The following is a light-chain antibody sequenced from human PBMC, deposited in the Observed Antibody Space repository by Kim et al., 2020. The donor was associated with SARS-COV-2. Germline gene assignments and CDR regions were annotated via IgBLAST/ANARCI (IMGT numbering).Light chain of an antibody. CDR3: QQYGSSPRLT. CDR1: QSVSSSY. CDR2: GAS. V-gene: IGKV3-20*01. Sequence: EIVLTQSPGTLSLSPGERATLSCRASQSVSSSYLAWYQQKPGQAPRLLIYGASSRATAIQDRFSGSGSGTDFTLTISRLEPEDFAVYYCQQYGSSPRLTFGRGTKVDIK. J-gene: IGKJ4*01.